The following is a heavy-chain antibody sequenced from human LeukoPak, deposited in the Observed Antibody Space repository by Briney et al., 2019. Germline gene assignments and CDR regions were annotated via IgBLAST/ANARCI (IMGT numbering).Heavy chain of an antibody. D-gene: IGHD3-9*01. J-gene: IGHJ3*02. CDR1: GGSISSSRYY. V-gene: IGHV4-39*02. CDR3: ARYYDILTGYSPDAFDI. CDR2: IYYSGST. Sequence: SSETLSLTCTVSGGSISSSRYYWGWIRQPPGKGLEWIGSIYYSGSTYYNPSLKSRVTISVDTSKNHFSLKLNSVTAADTAVYYCARYYDILTGYSPDAFDIWGQGTMVTVSS.